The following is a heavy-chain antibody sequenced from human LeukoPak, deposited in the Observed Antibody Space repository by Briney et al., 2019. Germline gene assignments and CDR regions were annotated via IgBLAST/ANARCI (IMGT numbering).Heavy chain of an antibody. J-gene: IGHJ4*02. D-gene: IGHD4-17*01. Sequence: ASVKVSCKASGYTFTSYGISWERQAPGQGLEWMGWISAYNGNTNYAQKLQGGVTMTTDASTSTAYMELRSLRSDDTAVYYCARAVGDYGDYPVNYWGQGTLVTVSS. CDR3: ARAVGDYGDYPVNY. V-gene: IGHV1-18*01. CDR1: GYTFTSYG. CDR2: ISAYNGNT.